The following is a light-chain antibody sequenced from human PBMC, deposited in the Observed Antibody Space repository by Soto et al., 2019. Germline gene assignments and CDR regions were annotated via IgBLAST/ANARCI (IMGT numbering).Light chain of an antibody. CDR2: KTS. Sequence: DIQMTQSPSTLSASVGDRVTITCRASQSIDNWLAWYQQKPGKAPKLLIYKTSSLGSGVPSRFSGSASGTEFTLTISSLQPDDFATYDCQQYYTMYTFGRGTKLEIK. V-gene: IGKV1-5*03. J-gene: IGKJ2*01. CDR1: QSIDNW. CDR3: QQYYTMYT.